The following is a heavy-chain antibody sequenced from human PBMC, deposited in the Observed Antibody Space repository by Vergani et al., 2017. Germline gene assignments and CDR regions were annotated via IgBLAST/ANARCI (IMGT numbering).Heavy chain of an antibody. CDR2: IHTNGVI. CDR3: ARGNPYLDFDI. V-gene: IGHV4-61*02. J-gene: IGHJ3*02. CDR1: GGSFNSGSYY. D-gene: IGHD1-1*01. Sequence: QVQLQESGPGLVEPSQTLSLTCTVSGGSFNSGSYYWSWLRQPAGKRLEWIGRIHTNGVIHYNPSLNSRATISVDTSRNQISLKLTSVTATDKAIYFFARGNPYLDFDIWGQGTMIAVSS.